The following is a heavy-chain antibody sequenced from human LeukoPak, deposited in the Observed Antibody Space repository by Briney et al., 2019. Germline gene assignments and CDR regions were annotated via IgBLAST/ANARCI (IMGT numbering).Heavy chain of an antibody. J-gene: IGHJ4*02. CDR3: ARVATSYYYDSSGYYPYYFDY. CDR1: GGSFSGYY. D-gene: IGHD3-22*01. V-gene: IGHV4-59*10. CDR2: IYTSGST. Sequence: SETLSLTCAVYGGSFSGYYWSWIRQPAGKGLEWIGRIYTSGSTNYNPSLKSRVTMSVDTSKNQFSLKLSSVTAADTAVYYCARVATSYYYDSSGYYPYYFDYWGQGTLVTVSS.